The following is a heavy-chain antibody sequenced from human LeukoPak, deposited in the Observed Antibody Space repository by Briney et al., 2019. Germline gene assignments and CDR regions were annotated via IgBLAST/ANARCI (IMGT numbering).Heavy chain of an antibody. CDR3: ARVYCSGGSCYLRDY. D-gene: IGHD2-15*01. J-gene: IGHJ4*02. V-gene: IGHV4-34*01. CDR1: GGSFSGYY. Sequence: SETLSLTCAVYGGSFSGYYWSWIRQPPGKGLEWIGEINHSGSTNYNPSLKSRVTISVDTSKNQISLKLSSVTAADTAVYYCARVYCSGGSCYLRDYWGQGTLVTVSS. CDR2: INHSGST.